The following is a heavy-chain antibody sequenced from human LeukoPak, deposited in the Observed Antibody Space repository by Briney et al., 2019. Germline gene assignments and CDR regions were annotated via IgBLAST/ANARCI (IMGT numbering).Heavy chain of an antibody. D-gene: IGHD6-6*01. CDR1: GFTFSSYE. CDR2: ISRSGTRI. V-gene: IGHV3-48*03. J-gene: IGHJ4*02. CDR3: ARGSTIAAREGPLDY. Sequence: GGSLRLSCAASGFTFSSYEMNWVRQAPGKGLEWVSYISRSGTRIYYADSVKGRFTISRDNAKNSLYLQMSSLRAEDTAVYYCARGSTIAAREGPLDYWGQGTLVTVSS.